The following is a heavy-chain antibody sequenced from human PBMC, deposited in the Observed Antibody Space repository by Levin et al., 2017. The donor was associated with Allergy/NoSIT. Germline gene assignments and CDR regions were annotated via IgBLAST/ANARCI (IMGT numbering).Heavy chain of an antibody. D-gene: IGHD2-15*01. CDR1: GFSFSDSY. CDR3: ARTVGSGDCSGGSCSNWVDP. CDR2: ISRRGDYA. J-gene: IGHJ5*02. V-gene: IGHV3-11*03. Sequence: GGSLRLSCAASGFSFSDSYMTWIRQAPGKGLEWVSYISRRGDYANYADSVKGRFTISRDNAKNSLSLHMNSLRAEDTAVYYCARTVGSGDCSGGSCSNWVDPWGQGTLVTVSS.